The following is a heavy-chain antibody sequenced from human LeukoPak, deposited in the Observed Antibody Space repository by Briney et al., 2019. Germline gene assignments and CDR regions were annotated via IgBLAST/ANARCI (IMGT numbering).Heavy chain of an antibody. J-gene: IGHJ6*03. CDR2: IYHSGST. CDR3: AKVYDFWSGYYPYYYYYYYMDV. Sequence: PSETLSLTCTVSGGSISSGYYWGWIRQPPGKGLEWIGSIYHSGSTYYNPSLKSRVTISVDTSKNQFSLKLSSVTAADTAVYYCAKVYDFWSGYYPYYYYYYYMDVWGKGTTVTVSS. CDR1: GGSISSGYY. D-gene: IGHD3-3*01. V-gene: IGHV4-38-2*02.